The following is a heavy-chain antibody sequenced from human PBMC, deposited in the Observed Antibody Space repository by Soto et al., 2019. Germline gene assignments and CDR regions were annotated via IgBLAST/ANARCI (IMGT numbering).Heavy chain of an antibody. CDR3: AREGPYGGNSGSAFEI. CDR2: IIPIFGTA. Sequence: QVQLVQSGAEVKKPGSSVKVSCKASGGTFSSYAISWVRQAPGQGLEWMGGIIPIFGTANYAQKFQGRVTITADESTSTAYMELSSLRSEDTAVYYCAREGPYGGNSGSAFEIWGQGTMDTVSS. V-gene: IGHV1-69*01. CDR1: GGTFSSYA. J-gene: IGHJ3*02. D-gene: IGHD4-17*01.